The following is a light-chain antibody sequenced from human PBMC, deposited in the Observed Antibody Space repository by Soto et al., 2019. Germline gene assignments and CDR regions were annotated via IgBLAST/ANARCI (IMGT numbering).Light chain of an antibody. V-gene: IGKV1-33*01. CDR3: QQYDNLPLT. CDR1: QNIRGR. Sequence: DFQMTQSPSTLSASVGDRVAITCRASQNIRGRLAWFQQKPWKAPKLLIYDASNLETGVPSRFSGSGSGTDFTFTISSLQPEDIATYYCQQYDNLPLTFGGGTRLEIK. CDR2: DAS. J-gene: IGKJ5*01.